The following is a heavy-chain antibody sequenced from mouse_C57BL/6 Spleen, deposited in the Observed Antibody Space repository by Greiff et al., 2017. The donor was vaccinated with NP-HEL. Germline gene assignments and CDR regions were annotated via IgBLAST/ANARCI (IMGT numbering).Heavy chain of an antibody. D-gene: IGHD2-5*01. V-gene: IGHV1-50*01. CDR1: GYTFTSYW. CDR2: IDPSDSYT. Sequence: QVQLQQPGAELVKPGASVKLSCKASGYTFTSYWMQWVKQRPGQGLEWIGEIDPSDSYTNYNQKFKGKATLTVDTSSSTAYMQLSSLTSEDSAVYYCARFGACYSTPYAMDYWGQGTSVTVSS. CDR3: ARFGACYSTPYAMDY. J-gene: IGHJ4*01.